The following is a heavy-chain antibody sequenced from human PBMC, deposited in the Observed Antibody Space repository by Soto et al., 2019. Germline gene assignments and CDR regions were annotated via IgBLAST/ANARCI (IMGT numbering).Heavy chain of an antibody. CDR1: GFPFSNAW. CDR2: TKTKTDGGTT. D-gene: IGHD4-17*01. Sequence: EVQLVESGGGLVKPGGSLRLSCAASGFPFSNAWMSWVRQAPGKGLEWVGRTKTKTDGGTTDYAAPVKGRFTISRDDSKHTLYLQMNSLHTEDTAVYYCTTDKTYGDSGYLQHWGQGTLVTVPS. V-gene: IGHV3-15*01. CDR3: TTDKTYGDSGYLQH. J-gene: IGHJ1*01.